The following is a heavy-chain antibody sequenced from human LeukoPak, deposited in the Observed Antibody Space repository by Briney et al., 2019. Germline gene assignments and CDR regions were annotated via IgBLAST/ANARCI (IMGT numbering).Heavy chain of an antibody. CDR2: FHYTGST. CDR3: ARPVAGYYYGMDV. D-gene: IGHD6-19*01. Sequence: SETLSLTCTVSGGSISPYYWSWIRQPPGKGLEWIGHFHYTGSTKYNPSLKSRVTISVETSKNRFSLRLSSVTAADTAVYYCARPVAGYYYGMDVWGQGTTVTVSS. CDR1: GGSISPYY. V-gene: IGHV4-59*01. J-gene: IGHJ6*02.